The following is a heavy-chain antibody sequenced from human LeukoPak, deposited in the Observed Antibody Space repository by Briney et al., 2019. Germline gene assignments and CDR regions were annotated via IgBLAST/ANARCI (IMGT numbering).Heavy chain of an antibody. Sequence: SETLSLTCTVSGYSISSGYYWGWIRQPPGKGLEWIGSIYHSGSTYYNPSLKSRVTISVDTSKNQFSLKLTSVTAADTAVYYCARLRMSGNFDLWGRGTLVTVSS. J-gene: IGHJ2*01. D-gene: IGHD3-10*01. V-gene: IGHV4-38-2*02. CDR3: ARLRMSGNFDL. CDR2: IYHSGST. CDR1: GYSISSGYY.